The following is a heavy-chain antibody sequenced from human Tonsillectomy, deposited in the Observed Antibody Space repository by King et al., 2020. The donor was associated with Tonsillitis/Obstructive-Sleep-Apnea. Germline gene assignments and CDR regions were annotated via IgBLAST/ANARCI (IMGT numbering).Heavy chain of an antibody. V-gene: IGHV5-51*01. J-gene: IGHJ3*02. Sequence: QLVQSGAEVKKPGESLKISCKGSGYSFTSYWIGWVRQMPGKGLDWIGIIYPGDSDTRYSPSFQGQVTNAAAKSISTAYLQWSSLKASDTAMYYCARHPEGVTGKKTDAFDIWGQGTMVTVSS. CDR1: GYSFTSYW. D-gene: IGHD7-27*01. CDR3: ARHPEGVTGKKTDAFDI. CDR2: IYPGDSDT.